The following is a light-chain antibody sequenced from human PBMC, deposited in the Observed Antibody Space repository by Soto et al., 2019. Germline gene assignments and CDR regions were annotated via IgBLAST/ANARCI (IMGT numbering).Light chain of an antibody. V-gene: IGKV1-5*03. CDR3: QQYNSYPWT. Sequence: DIQMTQSPSSVSASVGDRVTISCRASQGIGSWLAWYQQKPGKAPKLLIYKASTLESGVPSNFSGSGSGTEFTLTISSLQPEDFATYYCQQYNSYPWTFGQGTKVDIK. CDR2: KAS. J-gene: IGKJ1*01. CDR1: QGIGSW.